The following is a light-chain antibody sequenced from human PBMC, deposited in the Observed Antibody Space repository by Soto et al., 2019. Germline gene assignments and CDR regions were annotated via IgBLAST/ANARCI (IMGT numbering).Light chain of an antibody. CDR2: EVS. Sequence: QSALTQPASVSGSPGQSIAISCTGTSSDVGGYNYVSWYQQHPVKAPKLMISEVSNRPSGVSNRFSGSKSGNTASLTISGLQAEDEADYYCSSYTSSSTYVFGTGTKLTAL. CDR3: SSYTSSSTYV. J-gene: IGLJ1*01. V-gene: IGLV2-14*01. CDR1: SSDVGGYNY.